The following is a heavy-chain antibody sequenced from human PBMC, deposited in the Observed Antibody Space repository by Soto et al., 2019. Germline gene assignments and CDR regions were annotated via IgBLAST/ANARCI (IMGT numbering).Heavy chain of an antibody. J-gene: IGHJ4*02. CDR2: INHSGST. V-gene: IGHV4-34*01. CDR1: GGSFSGYY. Sequence: SETLSLTCAVYGGSFSGYYWSWIRQPPGKGLEWIGEINHSGSTNYNPSLKSRVTISVDTSKNQFSLKLSSVTAADTAVYYCARGAVHTDAAYYFDYWGQGTLGTVSA. CDR3: ARGAVHTDAAYYFDY. D-gene: IGHD2-15*01.